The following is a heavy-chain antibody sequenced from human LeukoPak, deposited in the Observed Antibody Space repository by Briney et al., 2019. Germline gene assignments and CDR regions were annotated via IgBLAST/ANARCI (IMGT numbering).Heavy chain of an antibody. V-gene: IGHV3-30*18. J-gene: IGHJ4*02. D-gene: IGHD5-24*01. Sequence: GRSLRLPCAASGFTFSSYGMHWVRQAPGKGLEWVAVISYDGSNKYYADSVKGRFTISRDNSKNTLYLQMNSLRAEDTAVYYCAKDRDWYYFDYWGQGTLVTVSS. CDR3: AKDRDWYYFDY. CDR1: GFTFSSYG. CDR2: ISYDGSNK.